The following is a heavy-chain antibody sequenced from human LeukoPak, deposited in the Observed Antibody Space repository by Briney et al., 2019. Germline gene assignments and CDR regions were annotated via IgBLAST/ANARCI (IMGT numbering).Heavy chain of an antibody. CDR3: ARRVKVGATSRFDY. J-gene: IGHJ4*02. CDR2: IYYSGGT. CDR1: GGSISSYY. D-gene: IGHD1-26*01. V-gene: IGHV4-59*08. Sequence: SETLSLTCTVSGGSISSYYWSWIRQPPGKGLEWIGYIYYSGGTNYNPSLKSRVTISVDTSKNQFSLKLSSVTAADTAVYYCARRVKVGATSRFDYWGQGTLVTVSS.